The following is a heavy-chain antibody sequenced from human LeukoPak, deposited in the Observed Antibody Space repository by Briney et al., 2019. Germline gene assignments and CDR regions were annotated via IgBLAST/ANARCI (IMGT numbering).Heavy chain of an antibody. CDR1: GGSISSYY. Sequence: PSETLSLTCTVSGGSISSYYWSWIRQPPGKGLEWIGYIYYSGSTNYNPSLKSRVTISVDTSKNQFPLKLSSVTAADTAVYYCARVPSIGYYYYYMDVWGKATTVTVSS. CDR2: IYYSGST. D-gene: IGHD3-3*02. J-gene: IGHJ6*03. CDR3: ARVPSIGYYYYYMDV. V-gene: IGHV4-59*08.